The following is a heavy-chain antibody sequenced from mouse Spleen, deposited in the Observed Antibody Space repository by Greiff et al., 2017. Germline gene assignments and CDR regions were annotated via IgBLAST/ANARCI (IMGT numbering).Heavy chain of an antibody. CDR2: SRNKANDYTT. CDR3: ARDAGDYGGYFDY. V-gene: IGHV7-1*01. D-gene: IGHD1-1*02. Sequence: EVKLVESGGGLVQSGRSLRLSCATSGFTFSDFYMEWVRQAPGKGLEWIAASRNKANDYTTEYSASVKGRFIVSRDTSQSILYLQMNALRAEDTAIYYCARDAGDYGGYFDYWGQGTTLTVSS. CDR1: GFTFSDFY. J-gene: IGHJ2*01.